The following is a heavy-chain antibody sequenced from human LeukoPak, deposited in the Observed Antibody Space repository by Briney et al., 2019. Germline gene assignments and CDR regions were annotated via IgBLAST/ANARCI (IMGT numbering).Heavy chain of an antibody. D-gene: IGHD3-16*01. CDR3: ARELNGYGYYFFDY. Sequence: GGSLRLSCAASGFTFSSYAMSWVRQAPGKGLEWLSYISSSTTTIYYADSVKGRFTISRDNAKNSLYLQMNGLGAEDTAVYYCARELNGYGYYFFDYWGPGTLVTVSS. V-gene: IGHV3-48*04. J-gene: IGHJ4*02. CDR2: ISSSTTTI. CDR1: GFTFSSYA.